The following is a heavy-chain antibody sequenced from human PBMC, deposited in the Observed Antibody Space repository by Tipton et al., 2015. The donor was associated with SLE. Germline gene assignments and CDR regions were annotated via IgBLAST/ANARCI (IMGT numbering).Heavy chain of an antibody. CDR2: IYHSGST. J-gene: IGHJ4*02. V-gene: IGHV4-39*07. CDR1: GDSISSRSYF. D-gene: IGHD3-16*01. Sequence: TLSLTCTVSGDSISSRSYFWGWIRQSPGKGLEWIGNIYHSGSTNYNPSLKSRVTISVDTSKNQFSLKLSSVTAADTAVYYCARGGGSHYFDYWGQGTLVTVSS. CDR3: ARGGGSHYFDY.